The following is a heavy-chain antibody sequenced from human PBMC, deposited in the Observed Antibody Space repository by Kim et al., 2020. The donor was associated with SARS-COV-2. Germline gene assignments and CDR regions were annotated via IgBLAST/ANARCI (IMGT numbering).Heavy chain of an antibody. J-gene: IGHJ4*02. V-gene: IGHV3-53*01. CDR2: IYSGGST. CDR3: ARGIGAVGSYYFDY. CDR1: GFTVSSNY. Sequence: GGSLRLSCAASGFTVSSNYMSWVRQAPGKGLEWVSVIYSGGSTYYADSVKGRFTISRDNSKNTLYLQMNSLRAEETAVYYCARGIGAVGSYYFDYWGQGTLFTVSS. D-gene: IGHD3-10*01.